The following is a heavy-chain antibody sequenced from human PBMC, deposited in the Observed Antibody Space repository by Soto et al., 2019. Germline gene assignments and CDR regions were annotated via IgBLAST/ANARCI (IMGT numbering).Heavy chain of an antibody. CDR3: AREGSRTFDN. CDR1: GCRFSSYW. V-gene: IGHV3-7*01. J-gene: IGHJ3*02. CDR2: IKQDGSEK. Sequence: EVQLVESGGGWVQPGGSLRLSCAASGCRFSSYWMSWVRQAPGKGLEWVANIKQDGSEKDYVGSVKGPFTISRDNADNSLYLQMNSLRAEETAVYYCAREGSRTFDNWGQGTKVTVSS. D-gene: IGHD3-10*01.